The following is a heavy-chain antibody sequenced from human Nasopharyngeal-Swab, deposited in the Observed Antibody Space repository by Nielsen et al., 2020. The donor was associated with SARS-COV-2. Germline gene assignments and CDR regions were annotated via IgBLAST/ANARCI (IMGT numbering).Heavy chain of an antibody. Sequence: LSLTCAASGFTFSNYNMNWVRQAPGKGLEWVSSISSSTTYIYCADSVKGRFTISRDNAKNSLYLQMNSLRAEDTAVYYCARDGLDYDFWSAYFMDVWGQGTTVTVSS. V-gene: IGHV3-21*01. J-gene: IGHJ6*02. CDR1: GFTFSNYN. CDR3: ARDGLDYDFWSAYFMDV. D-gene: IGHD3-3*01. CDR2: ISSSTTYI.